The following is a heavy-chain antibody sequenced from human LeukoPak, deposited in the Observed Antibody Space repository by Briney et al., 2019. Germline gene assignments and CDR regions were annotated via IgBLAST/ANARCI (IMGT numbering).Heavy chain of an antibody. D-gene: IGHD3-22*01. CDR1: GFTFSTYW. CDR2: IKQDGSEK. V-gene: IGHV3-7*01. J-gene: IGHJ4*02. CDR3: ARSQMIYVITAEYYFDY. Sequence: PGGSLRLSCAASGFTFSTYWMSWVRQAPGKGLEWVANIKQDGSEKYYVDSVKGRFTISRDNAKNSLYLQMNSLRAEDTAVYYCARSQMIYVITAEYYFDYWGQGTLVTVSS.